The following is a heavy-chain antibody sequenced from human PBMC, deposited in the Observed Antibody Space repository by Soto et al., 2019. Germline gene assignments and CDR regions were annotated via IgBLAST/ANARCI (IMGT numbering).Heavy chain of an antibody. D-gene: IGHD1-26*01. V-gene: IGHV3-23*01. CDR1: GFTFSSYS. Sequence: GGSLRLSCAASGFTFSSYSMNWVRQAPGKGLEWISGISDSGASSWYADSVKGRFTISRDNSKNTLYLQMSSLRADDTALYYCAKALTGSSLIHYWGQGTLVTVSS. CDR3: AKALTGSSLIHY. J-gene: IGHJ4*02. CDR2: ISDSGASS.